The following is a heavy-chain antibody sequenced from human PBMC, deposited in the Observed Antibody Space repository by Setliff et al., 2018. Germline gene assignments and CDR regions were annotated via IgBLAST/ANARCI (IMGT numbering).Heavy chain of an antibody. D-gene: IGHD6-13*01. V-gene: IGHV1-2*06. CDR1: GYTFTGYY. Sequence: EASVKVSCKASGYTFTGYYMHWVRQAPGQGLKWMGRINPNSGGTNYAQKFQGRVTMTRDTSISTAYMELSRLRSDDTAVYYCARVRSSSWLVVNWFDPWGQGTLVTVSS. CDR2: INPNSGGT. J-gene: IGHJ5*02. CDR3: ARVRSSSWLVVNWFDP.